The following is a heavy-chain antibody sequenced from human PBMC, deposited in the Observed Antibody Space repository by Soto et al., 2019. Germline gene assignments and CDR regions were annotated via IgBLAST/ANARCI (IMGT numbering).Heavy chain of an antibody. CDR3: LGVLPATLDH. CDR1: GGSVTNSSYH. D-gene: IGHD3-16*01. J-gene: IGHJ4*01. Sequence: QLQLEESGPGLVKPSETLSLTCKVSGGSVTNSSYHWGWIRQTPGMGLEWIATLYYRRTTDYNPALRSRSTMSVDTSKDHFSLTLTSVTAADTDVYFCLGVLPATLDHGGHGTPVTVSS. CDR2: LYYRRTT. V-gene: IGHV4-39*02.